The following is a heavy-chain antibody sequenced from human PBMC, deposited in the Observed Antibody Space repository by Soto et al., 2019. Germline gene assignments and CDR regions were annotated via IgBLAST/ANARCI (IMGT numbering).Heavy chain of an antibody. CDR3: AKDEVTRALRYFDELDN. Sequence: VGSLRLSCAASGFTFSSYAMSWVRQAPGKGLEWVAAISGSGGSTYYADSVKGRFTISRDNSKNTLYLQMNSLRAEDTAVYYCAKDEVTRALRYFDELDNWGKGTLGT. J-gene: IGHJ4*02. V-gene: IGHV3-23*01. CDR1: GFTFSSYA. CDR2: ISGSGGST. D-gene: IGHD3-9*01.